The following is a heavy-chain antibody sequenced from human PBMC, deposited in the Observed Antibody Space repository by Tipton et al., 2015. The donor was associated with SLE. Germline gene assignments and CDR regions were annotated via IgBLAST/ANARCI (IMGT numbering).Heavy chain of an antibody. V-gene: IGHV4-61*09. CDR3: ARASFIVGSTTFWFDP. J-gene: IGHJ5*02. D-gene: IGHD1-26*01. CDR1: GDSISTDNYY. Sequence: TLSLTCTVSGDSISTDNYYWGWTRQPAGKALEWIGHIYFSGQTYYNPSLKSRVTISVDTSKSQFSLKRNSVTATDAAVYYCARASFIVGSTTFWFDPWGQGALVIVSS. CDR2: IYFSGQT.